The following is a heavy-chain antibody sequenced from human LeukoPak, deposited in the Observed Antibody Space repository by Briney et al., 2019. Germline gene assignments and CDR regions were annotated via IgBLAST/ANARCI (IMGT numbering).Heavy chain of an antibody. CDR2: ISSSSSTI. CDR3: ARDYDYDSSGLEFDAFDF. CDR1: GFAFSSFS. Sequence: GGSLRLSCAASGFAFSSFSMNWVRQAPGKGLEWVSYISSSSSTIYYADSVKGRFTISRDNAKNSLYLQMNSLRAEDTAVYYCARDYDYDSSGLEFDAFDFWGQGTMVTVSS. V-gene: IGHV3-48*01. J-gene: IGHJ3*01. D-gene: IGHD3-22*01.